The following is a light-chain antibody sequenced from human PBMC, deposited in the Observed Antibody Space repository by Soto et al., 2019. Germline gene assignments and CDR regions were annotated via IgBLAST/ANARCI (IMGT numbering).Light chain of an antibody. V-gene: IGKV1-33*01. CDR1: QDITNY. J-gene: IGKJ3*01. Sequence: DIQMSQSPSCLSAFVGDRVTITCQASQDITNYLNWYQQKAGKAPQLLIYDASNLETGAPSRFSGSGSGTDFTFTITSLQPEDVATYYCQQYDNLPRTFGPGTKVDIK. CDR3: QQYDNLPRT. CDR2: DAS.